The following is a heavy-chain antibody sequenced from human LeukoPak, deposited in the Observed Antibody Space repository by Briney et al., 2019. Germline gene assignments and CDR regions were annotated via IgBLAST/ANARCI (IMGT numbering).Heavy chain of an antibody. Sequence: SQTLSLTCIVSGGSIRSGSYHWRWLRQPAGKGLEWIGLIYTSGSTNYNPSLKSRVTISVDTSKNQFSLKMSSVTAADTAVYYCARDLWSGYPDYNWFDPWGQGTLVTVSS. J-gene: IGHJ5*02. CDR3: ARDLWSGYPDYNWFDP. CDR1: GGSIRSGSYH. D-gene: IGHD3-3*01. V-gene: IGHV4-61*02. CDR2: IYTSGST.